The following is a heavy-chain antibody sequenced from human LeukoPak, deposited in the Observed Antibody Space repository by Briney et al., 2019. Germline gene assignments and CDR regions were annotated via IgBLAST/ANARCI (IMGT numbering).Heavy chain of an antibody. Sequence: VASVKVSCKASGYTFTSYGISWVRQAPGQGLEWMGWISAYNGNTNYAQKPQGRVTMTTDTSTSTAYMELRSLRSDDTAVYYCARDPAYSSSWYLGYYFDYWGQGTLVTVSS. CDR2: ISAYNGNT. J-gene: IGHJ4*02. D-gene: IGHD6-13*01. CDR3: ARDPAYSSSWYLGYYFDY. V-gene: IGHV1-18*01. CDR1: GYTFTSYG.